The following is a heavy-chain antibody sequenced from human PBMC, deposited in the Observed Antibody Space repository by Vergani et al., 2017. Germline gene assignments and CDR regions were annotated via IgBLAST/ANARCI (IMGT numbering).Heavy chain of an antibody. D-gene: IGHD3-10*01. CDR1: GYTFSSYG. CDR2: ISAYNGNT. CDR3: ARDLLDYYGSGSYRYFDY. Sequence: QVQLVQSGAEVKKPGASVKVSCKASGYTFSSYGISWVRQAPGQGLEWMGWISAYNGNTNYAQKLQGRVTMTTDTSTSTAYMELRSLRSDDTAVYYCARDLLDYYGSGSYRYFDYWGQGTLVTVSS. J-gene: IGHJ4*02. V-gene: IGHV1-18*01.